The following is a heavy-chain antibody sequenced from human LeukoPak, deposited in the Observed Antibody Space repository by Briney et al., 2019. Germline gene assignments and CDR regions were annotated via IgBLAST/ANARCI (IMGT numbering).Heavy chain of an antibody. CDR2: IDSDGNT. CDR3: ARGLHDLWRGHMGY. V-gene: IGHV3-53*01. D-gene: IGHD3-3*01. Sequence: GGSLRLSCAASGFTVNNNYMTWVRQAPGKGLDWVSVIDSDGNTYYADPVMGRFSISRDNSKNMVFLQMNSLRAEDTAAYYCARGLHDLWRGHMGYWGQGTLVTVSS. J-gene: IGHJ4*02. CDR1: GFTVNNNY.